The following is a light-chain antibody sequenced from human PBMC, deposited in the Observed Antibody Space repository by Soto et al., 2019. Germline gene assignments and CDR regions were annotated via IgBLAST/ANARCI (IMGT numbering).Light chain of an antibody. J-gene: IGKJ3*01. CDR1: QGISNW. V-gene: IGKV1-12*01. Sequence: DIQMTQSPSSVSASAGDRVTITCRASQGISNWLAWYQQKPGKAPKLLIYGASSLQSGVPSRFSGSGSGTDFSLTISSLQPADFATYYCQQTNSFLLTFGPGTKVDI. CDR3: QQTNSFLLT. CDR2: GAS.